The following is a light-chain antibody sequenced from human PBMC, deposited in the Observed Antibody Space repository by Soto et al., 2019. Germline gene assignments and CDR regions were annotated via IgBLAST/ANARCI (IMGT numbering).Light chain of an antibody. V-gene: IGKV3-15*01. CDR2: GAS. J-gene: IGKJ1*01. CDR3: QQYNDWPRT. Sequence: EIVMTQSPATLSVSPGERATLSCRASQSVSSNLAWYQQKPGQAPRLLIYGASTRATGIPASFSGSGSGTDFTLPISSPQSEDFAVYYCQQYNDWPRTFGQGTKVEIK. CDR1: QSVSSN.